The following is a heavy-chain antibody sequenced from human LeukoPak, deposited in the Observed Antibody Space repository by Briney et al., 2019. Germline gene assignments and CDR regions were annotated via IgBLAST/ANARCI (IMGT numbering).Heavy chain of an antibody. Sequence: GGSLRLSCAASGFTVSSNYMSWVRQAPGKGLEWVSVIFGGGGTYYGDSVRGRFTISRDNSKNTLYLQMNSLETEDTAVYYCTTDTWFGETTTDSGFDYWGQGTLVTVSS. CDR2: IFGGGGT. CDR3: TTDTWFGETTTDSGFDY. J-gene: IGHJ4*02. V-gene: IGHV3-53*05. D-gene: IGHD3-10*01. CDR1: GFTVSSNY.